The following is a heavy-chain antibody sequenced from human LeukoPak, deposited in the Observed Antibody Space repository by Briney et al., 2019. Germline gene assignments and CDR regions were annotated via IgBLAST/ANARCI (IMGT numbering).Heavy chain of an antibody. V-gene: IGHV4-34*01. CDR2: INHSGST. CDR1: GGSFSGYY. J-gene: IGHJ4*02. D-gene: IGHD3-10*01. Sequence: SETLSLTCAVYGGSFSGYYWSWIRQPPGEGLEWIGEINHSGSTNYNPSLKSRVTISVDTSKNQFSLKLSSVTAADTAVYYCARGPHYYGSGSYRLDYWGQGTLVTVSS. CDR3: ARGPHYYGSGSYRLDY.